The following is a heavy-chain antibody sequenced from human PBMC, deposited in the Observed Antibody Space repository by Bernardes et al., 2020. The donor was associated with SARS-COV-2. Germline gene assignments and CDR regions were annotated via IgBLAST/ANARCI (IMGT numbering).Heavy chain of an antibody. CDR2: ISYDGSNK. V-gene: IGHV3-30-3*01. Sequence: GGSLRLFCAASGFTFSSYAMHWVRQAPGKGLEWVAVISYDGSNKYYADSVKGRFTISRDNSKNTLYLQMNSLRAEDTAVYYCARGPGPYFDYWGQGTLVTVSS. CDR3: ARGPGPYFDY. CDR1: GFTFSSYA. J-gene: IGHJ4*02.